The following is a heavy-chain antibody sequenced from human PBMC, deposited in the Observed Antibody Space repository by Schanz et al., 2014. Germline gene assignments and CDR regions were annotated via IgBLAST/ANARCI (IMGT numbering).Heavy chain of an antibody. CDR2: IYHSGRT. D-gene: IGHD3-10*01. Sequence: QVQLQESGPGLVKPSGTLSLTCAVSGGSISSSNWWSWVRQPPGKGLEWIGEIYHSGRTNYNPSRRSRVTISVDKSTNESSLKLSSVTAADTAVYYCARGAGGGSGTYYGAYYNYYYMDVWGKGTTVTVSS. J-gene: IGHJ6*03. CDR3: ARGAGGGSGTYYGAYYNYYYMDV. CDR1: GGSISSSNW. V-gene: IGHV4-4*02.